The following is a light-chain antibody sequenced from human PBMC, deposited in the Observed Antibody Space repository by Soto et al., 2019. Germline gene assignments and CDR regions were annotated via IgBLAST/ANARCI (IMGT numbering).Light chain of an antibody. CDR1: NSDFGGYNY. Sequence: QSVLTQPPSASGSPGQSVTISCTGTNSDFGGYNYVSWYQQYPGKAPKLIIYEVNERPSGVPDRFSGSKSGNTASLTVSGLQTADEADYYCSSYAGSNWYVFGTGTKVTVL. V-gene: IGLV2-8*01. CDR2: EVN. J-gene: IGLJ1*01. CDR3: SSYAGSNWYV.